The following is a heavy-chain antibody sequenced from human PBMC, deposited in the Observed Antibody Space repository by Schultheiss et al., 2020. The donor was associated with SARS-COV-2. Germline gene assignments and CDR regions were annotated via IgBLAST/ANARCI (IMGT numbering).Heavy chain of an antibody. CDR2: ISGSGGST. V-gene: IGHV3-23*01. D-gene: IGHD2-2*01. CDR3: AKDRGYCSSTSCGDAFDI. J-gene: IGHJ3*02. CDR1: GFTFSSYA. Sequence: GGSLRLSCAASGFTFSSYAMSWVRQAPGKGLEWVSAISGSGGSTYYADSVKGRFTISRDNSKNTLYLQMNSLRAEDTDVYYCAKDRGYCSSTSCGDAFDIWGRGTMVTVSS.